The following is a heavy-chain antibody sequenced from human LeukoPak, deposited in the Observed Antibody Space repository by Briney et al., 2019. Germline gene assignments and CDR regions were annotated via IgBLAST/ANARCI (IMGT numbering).Heavy chain of an antibody. V-gene: IGHV3-7*01. CDR1: GFTFSSYW. Sequence: PGGSLRLSCAASGFTFSSYWMHWVRQAPGKGLEWVANIKQDGSEKYYVDSVKGRFTISRDNAKNSLYLQMNSLRAEDTAVYYCARVASSGWYFSRNKYYFDYWGQGTLVTVSS. CDR3: ARVASSGWYFSRNKYYFDY. J-gene: IGHJ4*02. CDR2: IKQDGSEK. D-gene: IGHD6-19*01.